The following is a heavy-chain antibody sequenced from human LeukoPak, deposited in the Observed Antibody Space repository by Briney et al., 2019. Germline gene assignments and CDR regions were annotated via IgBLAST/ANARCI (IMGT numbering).Heavy chain of an antibody. Sequence: GASVKVSCKASGYTFTSYGISWVRQAPGQGLEWMGWISAYNGNTNYAQKLQGRVTMTTDTSTSTAYMEPRSLRSDDTAVYYCARSKDYYDSSGAFDIWGQGTMVTVSS. J-gene: IGHJ3*02. V-gene: IGHV1-18*01. CDR1: GYTFTSYG. CDR2: ISAYNGNT. CDR3: ARSKDYYDSSGAFDI. D-gene: IGHD3-22*01.